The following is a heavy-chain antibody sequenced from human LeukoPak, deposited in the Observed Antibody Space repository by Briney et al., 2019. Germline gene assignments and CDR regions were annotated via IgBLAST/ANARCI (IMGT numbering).Heavy chain of an antibody. CDR3: ARLYDSSGYPIDD. J-gene: IGHJ4*02. D-gene: IGHD3-22*01. V-gene: IGHV5-51*01. Sequence: GESLKISCKGSGYSFTSYWIGWVRQMPGKGLEGMGIIYPGDSDTRYSPSFQGQVTISADKSISHAYLQWSSLKASDTAMYYCARLYDSSGYPIDDWGQGTLVTVSS. CDR2: IYPGDSDT. CDR1: GYSFTSYW.